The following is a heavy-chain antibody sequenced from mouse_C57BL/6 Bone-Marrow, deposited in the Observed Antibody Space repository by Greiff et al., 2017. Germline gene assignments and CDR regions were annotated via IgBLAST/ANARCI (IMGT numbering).Heavy chain of an antibody. CDR2: IYPGSGST. V-gene: IGHV1-55*01. CDR3: AKPLGGTFDY. CDR1: GYTFTSYW. J-gene: IGHJ2*01. Sequence: QVQLQQPGAELVKPGASVKMSCKASGYTFTSYWITWVKQRHGQGLEWIGDIYPGSGSTNYNEKFKSKATLTVDTASSTAYMQLSSLTSEDSAVYYCAKPLGGTFDYWGQGTTLTVSS. D-gene: IGHD4-1*01.